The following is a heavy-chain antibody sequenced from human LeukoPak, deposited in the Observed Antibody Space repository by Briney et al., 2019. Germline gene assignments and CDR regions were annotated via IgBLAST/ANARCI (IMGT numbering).Heavy chain of an antibody. J-gene: IGHJ6*02. Sequence: ASVKVSCKASDYTFTTYGINWVRQAPGQGLEWMGWISVYNGNTSYAENLQDRVTMTTDTSTSTAYMELRSLRSDDTAVYYCARDMGGYYNYYYYGMDVWGQGTTVTVSS. CDR1: DYTFTTYG. V-gene: IGHV1-18*01. CDR2: ISVYNGNT. CDR3: ARDMGGYYNYYYYGMDV. D-gene: IGHD3-3*01.